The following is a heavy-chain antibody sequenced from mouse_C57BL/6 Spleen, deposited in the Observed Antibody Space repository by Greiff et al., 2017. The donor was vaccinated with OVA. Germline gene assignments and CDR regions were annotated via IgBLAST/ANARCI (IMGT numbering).Heavy chain of an antibody. J-gene: IGHJ2*01. CDR2: ISSGGSYT. D-gene: IGHD1-1*01. Sequence: EVMLVESGGDLVKPGGSLKLSCAASGFTFSSYGMSWVRQTPDKSLEWVATISSGGSYTYYPHSVKGRFTISSDNAKNTLYLQMSSLKSEDKAMDYCARPGTTVGPFDYWGQGTTLTVSS. CDR3: ARPGTTVGPFDY. V-gene: IGHV5-6*02. CDR1: GFTFSSYG.